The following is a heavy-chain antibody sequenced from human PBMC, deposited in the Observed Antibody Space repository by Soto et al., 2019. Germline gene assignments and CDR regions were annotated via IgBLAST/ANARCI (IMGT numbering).Heavy chain of an antibody. CDR3: ARAPGATYYYGMDV. D-gene: IGHD1-1*01. CDR2: ISSSSSYI. J-gene: IGHJ6*02. V-gene: IGHV3-21*01. CDR1: GFTFSSYS. Sequence: EVQLVESGGGLVKPGGSLRLSCAASGFTFSSYSMNWVRQAPGKGLEWVSSISSSSSYIYYADSVKGRFTISRDNAKNSLYLQMNSLRAEDTAVYYCARAPGATYYYGMDVWGQGTTVTVSS.